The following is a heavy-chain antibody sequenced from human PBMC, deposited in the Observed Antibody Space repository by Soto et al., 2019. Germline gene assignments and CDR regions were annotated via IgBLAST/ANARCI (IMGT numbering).Heavy chain of an antibody. D-gene: IGHD6-19*01. CDR1: GYSFTSYW. CDR3: ARQEAVAGTARFDY. V-gene: IGHV5-51*01. J-gene: IGHJ4*02. Sequence: XSLKLYCKCSGYSFTSYWIGWVRQMPGKGLEWMGIIYPGDSDTRYSPSFQGQVTISADKSISTAYLQWSSLKDSDTAMYYCARQEAVAGTARFDYWGQGTLVTVSS. CDR2: IYPGDSDT.